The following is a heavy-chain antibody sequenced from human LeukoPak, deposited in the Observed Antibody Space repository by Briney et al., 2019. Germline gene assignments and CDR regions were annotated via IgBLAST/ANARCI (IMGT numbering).Heavy chain of an antibody. CDR2: IYYSGST. D-gene: IGHD6-13*01. J-gene: IGHJ4*02. V-gene: IGHV4-59*12. CDR1: GGSISSYY. Sequence: SETLSLTCTVSGGSISSYYWSWIRQPPGKGLEWIGYIYYSGSTNYNPSLKSRVTISVDTSKNQFSLKLSSVTAADTAVYYCSRKRLAIAAAGTRLGYFDYWGQGTLVTVSS. CDR3: SRKRLAIAAAGTRLGYFDY.